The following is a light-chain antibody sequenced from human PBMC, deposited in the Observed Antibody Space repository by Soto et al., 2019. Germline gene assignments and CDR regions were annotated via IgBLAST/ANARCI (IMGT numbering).Light chain of an antibody. CDR2: ANN. Sequence: QSVLTQPPSSSGTPGQRVTISCSGSTSNIGSNSVNWYQQLPGTAPKLLIYANNQRPSGVPDRFSSSKSGTSVSLAIGGLQSDDEADYYCAVWDDSLNAVIFGGGTKLTVL. CDR3: AVWDDSLNAVI. V-gene: IGLV1-44*01. J-gene: IGLJ2*01. CDR1: TSNIGSNS.